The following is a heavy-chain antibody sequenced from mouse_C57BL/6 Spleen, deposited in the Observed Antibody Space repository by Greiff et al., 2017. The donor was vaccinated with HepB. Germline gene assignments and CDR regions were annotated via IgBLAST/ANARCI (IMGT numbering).Heavy chain of an antibody. D-gene: IGHD1-1*01. CDR1: GYTFTDYE. V-gene: IGHV1-15*01. Sequence: QVQLKESGAELVRPGASVTLSCKASGYTFTDYEMHWVKQTPVHGLEWIGAIDPETGGTAYNQKFKGKAILTADKSSSTAYMELRSLTSEDSAVYYCTRRGDYYYGSSRYFDVWGTGTTVTVSS. J-gene: IGHJ1*03. CDR2: IDPETGGT. CDR3: TRRGDYYYGSSRYFDV.